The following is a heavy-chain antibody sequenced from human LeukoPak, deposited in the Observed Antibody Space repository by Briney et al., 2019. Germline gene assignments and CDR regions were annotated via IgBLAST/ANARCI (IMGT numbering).Heavy chain of an antibody. CDR2: TTSSGSTI. J-gene: IGHJ4*02. V-gene: IGHV3-48*03. CDR3: ASALDYGDSSFDY. Sequence: GGSLRLSCAASGFMFSSYEMNWVRQAPGKGLEWVSYTTSSGSTIYYADSVKGRFTISRDNAKNSLYLQMNSLRAEDTAVYYCASALDYGDSSFDYWGQGTLVTVSS. D-gene: IGHD4-17*01. CDR1: GFMFSSYE.